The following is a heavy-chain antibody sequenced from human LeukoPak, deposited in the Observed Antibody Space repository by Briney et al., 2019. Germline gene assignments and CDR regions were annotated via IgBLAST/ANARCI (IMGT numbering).Heavy chain of an antibody. CDR1: GFTFSSHW. J-gene: IGHJ4*02. V-gene: IGHV3-74*01. CDR3: VRGHVPGSTRHWDY. Sequence: GGSLRLSCEASGFTFSSHWMHWVRQVPGKGLVWVARIRGDENEINYADSVKGRFTISRDNAKNTLYLQMNGLRAEDTAMYFCVRGHVPGSTRHWDYWGQGTLVTVSS. D-gene: IGHD3-10*01. CDR2: IRGDENEI.